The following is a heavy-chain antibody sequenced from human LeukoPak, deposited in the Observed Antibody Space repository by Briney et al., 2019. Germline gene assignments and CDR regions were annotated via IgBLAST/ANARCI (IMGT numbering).Heavy chain of an antibody. CDR1: RFTFSTYA. V-gene: IGHV3-23*01. CDR2: ISGSGDST. CDR3: AKDIYHLLSRGAAFDI. D-gene: IGHD2-2*01. J-gene: IGHJ3*02. Sequence: GGSLRLSCAASRFTFSTYAMSWVRQAPGEGLEWVSGISGSGDSTYYADSVKGRFTISRDNSKNTLFLQMKSLRAEDTAIYYCAKDIYHLLSRGAAFDIWGQGTTVTVSS.